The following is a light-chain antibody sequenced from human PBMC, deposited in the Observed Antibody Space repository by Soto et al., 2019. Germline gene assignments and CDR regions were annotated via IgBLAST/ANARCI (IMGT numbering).Light chain of an antibody. J-gene: IGKJ1*01. V-gene: IGKV3-20*01. CDR2: GAS. CDR1: QSVSSTY. Sequence: EIVLTQSPGTLSLCPGERATLSCRASQSVSSTYLAWYQQKPGQAPRLLIYGASSRATGIPDRFSGSGSGTDFTLTISRLEPEDFAVYYCQQRETFGQGTKVEMK. CDR3: QQRET.